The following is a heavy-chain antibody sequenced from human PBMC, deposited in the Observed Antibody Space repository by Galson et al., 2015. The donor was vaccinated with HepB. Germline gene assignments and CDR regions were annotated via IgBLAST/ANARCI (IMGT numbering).Heavy chain of an antibody. J-gene: IGHJ6*02. CDR2: IKQDGSEK. CDR3: ARCGSLRYFDWLSDYYYYGMDV. CDR1: GFTFSSYW. D-gene: IGHD3-9*01. V-gene: IGHV3-7*03. Sequence: SLRLSCAASGFTFSSYWMSWVRQAPGKGLEWVANIKQDGSEKYYVDSVKGRFTISRDNARNSLYLQMNSLRAEDTAVYYCARCGSLRYFDWLSDYYYYGMDVWGQGTTVTVSS.